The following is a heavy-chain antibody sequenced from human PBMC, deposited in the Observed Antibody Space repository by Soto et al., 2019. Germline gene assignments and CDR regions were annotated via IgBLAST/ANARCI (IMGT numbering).Heavy chain of an antibody. CDR3: ARTPIAAAGEYYYGMDV. J-gene: IGHJ6*02. V-gene: IGHV4-59*01. D-gene: IGHD6-13*01. Sequence: PSETLSLTCTVSGGSISSYYWSWIRQPPGKGLEWIGYIYYSGSTNYNPSLKSRVTISVDTSKNQFSLKLSSVTAADTAVYYCARTPIAAAGEYYYGMDVWGQGTTVTVSS. CDR1: GGSISSYY. CDR2: IYYSGST.